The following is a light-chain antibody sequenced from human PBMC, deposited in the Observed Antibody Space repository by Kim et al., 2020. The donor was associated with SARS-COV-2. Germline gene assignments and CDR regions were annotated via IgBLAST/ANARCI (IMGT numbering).Light chain of an antibody. Sequence: DIVMTQSPLSLPVTPGEPASISCRSSQSLLHSNGYNYLDWYLQKPGQSPQLLVYLGSNLASVVPDRFSGSGSGTDFTLKISRVEAEDVGVYYCMQALQTQFGQGTKVDIK. J-gene: IGKJ1*01. CDR3: MQALQTQ. V-gene: IGKV2-28*01. CDR2: LGS. CDR1: QSLLHSNGYNY.